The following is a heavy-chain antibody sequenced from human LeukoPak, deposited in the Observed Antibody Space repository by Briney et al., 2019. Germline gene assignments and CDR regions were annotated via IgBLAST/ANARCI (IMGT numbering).Heavy chain of an antibody. CDR2: IKQNGTEK. J-gene: IGHJ4*02. Sequence: GGSQRLSCAGSGFTFSGYWMTWVRQAPGKGLEWVANIKQNGTEKYYVDSLKGRFTISRDNAQNSLYLQVSSLRAEDTAVYYCARPRDSGWSKTWDYWGQGTLVTVSS. V-gene: IGHV3-7*03. CDR1: GFTFSGYW. CDR3: ARPRDSGWSKTWDY. D-gene: IGHD6-13*01.